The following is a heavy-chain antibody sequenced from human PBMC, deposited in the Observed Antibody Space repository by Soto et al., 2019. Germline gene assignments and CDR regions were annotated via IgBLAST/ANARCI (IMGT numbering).Heavy chain of an antibody. D-gene: IGHD3-9*01. V-gene: IGHV4-59*01. CDR2: IYDTGST. CDR3: ARCPIDHNWFDP. J-gene: IGHJ5*02. CDR1: GSDITTYY. Sequence: SETLSLTCTVSGSDITTYYWSWLRQSPGRGLEWIGHIYDTGSTTYNPSLKSRVTISVDTSNKQFSLRLTSVTAADTAVYYCARCPIDHNWFDPWGQGTLVTVSS.